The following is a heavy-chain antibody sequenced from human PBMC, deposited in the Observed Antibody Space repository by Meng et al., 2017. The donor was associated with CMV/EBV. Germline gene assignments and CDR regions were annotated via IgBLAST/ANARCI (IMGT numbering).Heavy chain of an antibody. J-gene: IGHJ6*02. Sequence: SVKVSCKASGGTFSSYAISWVRQAPGQGLEWMGGIIPIFGTANYAQKFQGRVTITTDESTSTAYMELSSLRSEDTAVYYCAVPDTNSSTPSNYYCDMDVWGRGTTVTVSS. D-gene: IGHD6-13*01. CDR3: AVPDTNSSTPSNYYCDMDV. CDR2: IIPIFGTA. V-gene: IGHV1-69*05. CDR1: GGTFSSYA.